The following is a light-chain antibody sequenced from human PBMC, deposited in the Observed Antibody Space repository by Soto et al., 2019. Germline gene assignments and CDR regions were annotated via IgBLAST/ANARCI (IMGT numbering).Light chain of an antibody. CDR2: GTS. V-gene: IGKV3-15*01. Sequence: EVVLTQLPATLSVSPGEGVTLSCRTSQTISGNLAWSQQRPGQAPRLLIYGTSTRAAGVPARFRGSGSGTEFTLTISRLEPEDFAVYYCQQYGRSLTFGGGTKVDIK. J-gene: IGKJ4*01. CDR1: QTISGN. CDR3: QQYGRSLT.